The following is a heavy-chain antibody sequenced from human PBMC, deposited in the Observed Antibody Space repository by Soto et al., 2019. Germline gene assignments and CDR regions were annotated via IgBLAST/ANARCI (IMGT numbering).Heavy chain of an antibody. J-gene: IGHJ6*02. CDR3: ASTRNYCSSTSCLYGMDV. D-gene: IGHD2-2*01. CDR2: IYHSGST. CDR1: GGSISSYY. Sequence: SETQSLTCTVSGGSISSYYGSWIRQPPGKGLEWIGYIYHSGSTNYNPSLKSRVTISVDTSKNQFSLKLSSVTAADTAVYYCASTRNYCSSTSCLYGMDVWGQGTTVTVSS. V-gene: IGHV4-59*01.